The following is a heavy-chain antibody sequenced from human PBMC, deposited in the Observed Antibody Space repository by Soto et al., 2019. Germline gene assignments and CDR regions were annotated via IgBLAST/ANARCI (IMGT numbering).Heavy chain of an antibody. J-gene: IGHJ6*02. V-gene: IGHV1-24*01. CDR3: ATSRTIHWTSWNYYYYYGMDV. D-gene: IGHD1-1*01. CDR1: GHTLTELS. CDR2: FDPEDGET. Sequence: GASVKVSCKVSGHTLTELSMHWVRQAPGKGLEWMGGFDPEDGETIYAQKFQGRVTMTEDTSTDTAYMELSSLRSEDTAVYYCATSRTIHWTSWNYYYYYGMDVWGQGTTVTVSS.